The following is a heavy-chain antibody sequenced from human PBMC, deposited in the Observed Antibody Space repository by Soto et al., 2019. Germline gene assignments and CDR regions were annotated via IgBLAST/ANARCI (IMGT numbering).Heavy chain of an antibody. Sequence: EVQLVQSGAEVKKTGESLRISCKGSGYSFTNYWITWLRQMPGKGLEWLGRVDPTDSYSNYSPSFQGHVTISADKSISTDYLQWSSLKASDTAMYYCARDSYYTSGNYFSYYTYAMEVWGQGTTVTVSS. V-gene: IGHV5-10-1*03. J-gene: IGHJ6*02. CDR1: GYSFTNYW. D-gene: IGHD3-10*01. CDR3: ARDSYYTSGNYFSYYTYAMEV. CDR2: VDPTDSYS.